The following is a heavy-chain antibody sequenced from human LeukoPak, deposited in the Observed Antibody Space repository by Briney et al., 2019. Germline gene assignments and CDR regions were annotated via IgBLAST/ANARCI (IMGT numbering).Heavy chain of an antibody. D-gene: IGHD2-15*01. CDR2: IYYSGST. J-gene: IGHJ6*03. CDR3: ARTTEGYCRGGSCYYYYYYMDV. Sequence: PSETLSLTCAVYGESFSGYFWTWIRQPPGKGLEWIGYIYYSGSTNYNPSLKSRVTISVDTSKNQFSLRLSSVTAADTAVYYCARTTEGYCRGGSCYYYYYYMDVWGKGTTVTVSS. V-gene: IGHV4-59*01. CDR1: GESFSGYF.